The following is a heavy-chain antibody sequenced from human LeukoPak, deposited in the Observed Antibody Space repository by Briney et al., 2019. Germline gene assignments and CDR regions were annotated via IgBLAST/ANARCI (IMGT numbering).Heavy chain of an antibody. Sequence: GWSLRLSCAASGFTFSDYYMSWIRQAPGKGLEWESYISNSSYTNYADSVKGRFTISRDNAKNSLYLQMNSLRAEDTAVYYCAREPYYDILTGYPDYWGQGTLVTVSS. J-gene: IGHJ4*02. CDR3: AREPYYDILTGYPDY. CDR1: GFTFSDYY. V-gene: IGHV3-11*06. CDR2: ISNSSYT. D-gene: IGHD3-9*01.